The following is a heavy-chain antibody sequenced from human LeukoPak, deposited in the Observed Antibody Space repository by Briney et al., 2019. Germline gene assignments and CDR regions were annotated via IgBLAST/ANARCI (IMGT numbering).Heavy chain of an antibody. J-gene: IGHJ4*02. CDR1: GGSISSSSYY. V-gene: IGHV4-39*01. CDR3: ASYLRVAAALFDY. CDR2: IYYSGST. Sequence: SETLSLTCTASGGSISSSSYYWGWIRQPPGKGLEWIGSIYYSGSTYYNPSLKSRVTISVDTSKNQFSLKLSSVTAADTAVYYCASYLRVAAALFDYWGQGTLVTVSS. D-gene: IGHD6-13*01.